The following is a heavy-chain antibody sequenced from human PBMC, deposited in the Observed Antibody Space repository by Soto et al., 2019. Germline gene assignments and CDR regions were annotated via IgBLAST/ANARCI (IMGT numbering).Heavy chain of an antibody. D-gene: IGHD3-3*01. CDR2: IYADDSDT. CDR1: AYSFTNYW. Sequence: PGESLKISCKGSAYSFTNYWIGWVRQMPGKGLEWMGMIYADDSDTKYSPSFQGQVTFSADKSINTAYLQWSSLKASDTAIYYCARLEWLSLAAWFDPWGQGTLVTVSS. J-gene: IGHJ5*02. V-gene: IGHV5-51*01. CDR3: ARLEWLSLAAWFDP.